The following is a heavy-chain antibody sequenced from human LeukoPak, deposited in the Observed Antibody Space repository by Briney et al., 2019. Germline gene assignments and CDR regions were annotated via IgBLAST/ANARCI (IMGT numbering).Heavy chain of an antibody. V-gene: IGHV3-23*01. CDR2: ISGSGGST. Sequence: PGGSLRLSCAASGFTFSDYYMSWIRQAPGKGLEWVSAISGSGGSTYYADSVKGRFTISRDNSKNTLYLQMNSLRAEDTAVYYCAKSPSIAARPFDYWGQGTLVTVSS. J-gene: IGHJ4*02. CDR3: AKSPSIAARPFDY. CDR1: GFTFSDYY. D-gene: IGHD6-6*01.